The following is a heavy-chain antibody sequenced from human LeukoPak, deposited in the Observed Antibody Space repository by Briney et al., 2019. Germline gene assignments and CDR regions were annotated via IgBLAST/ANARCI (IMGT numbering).Heavy chain of an antibody. J-gene: IGHJ4*02. CDR3: ARAVRLDYYYDSSGYYDY. CDR2: IYYSGST. V-gene: IGHV4-59*01. CDR1: GGSISSYY. D-gene: IGHD3-22*01. Sequence: SETLSLTCTVSGGSISSYYWSWIRQPPGKGLGWIGYIYYSGSTNYNPSLKSRVTISVDTSKNQFSLKLSSVTAADTAVYYCARAVRLDYYYDSSGYYDYWGQGTLVTVSS.